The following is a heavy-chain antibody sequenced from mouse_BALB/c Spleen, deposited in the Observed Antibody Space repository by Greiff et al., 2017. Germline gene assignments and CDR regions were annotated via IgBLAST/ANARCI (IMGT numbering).Heavy chain of an antibody. Sequence: VQLQESGAELVRPGASVTLSCKASGYTFTDYEMHWVKQTPVHGLEWIGAIDPETGGTAYNQKFKGKATLTADKSSSTAYMELRSLTSEDSAVYYCTRRKDGRDYFDYWGQGTTLTVSS. CDR1: GYTFTDYE. D-gene: IGHD1-1*01. V-gene: IGHV1-15*01. J-gene: IGHJ2*01. CDR3: TRRKDGRDYFDY. CDR2: IDPETGGT.